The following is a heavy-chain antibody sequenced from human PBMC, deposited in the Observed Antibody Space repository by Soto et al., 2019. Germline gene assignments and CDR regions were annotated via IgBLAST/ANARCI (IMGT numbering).Heavy chain of an antibody. CDR2: MNPNSGNT. J-gene: IGHJ6*04. CDR3: ARGENWGSYYDFWSGYLSTLMDV. CDR1: GYTFPSYD. V-gene: IGHV1-8*01. Sequence: EASVKGSCKASGYTFPSYDINWVGQATGQGPEWKGSMNPNSGNTGYAQKFQGRVTMTRNTSISTAYMELSSLRSEDTAVYYCARGENWGSYYDFWSGYLSTLMDVWGKGTTVTVSS. D-gene: IGHD3-3*01.